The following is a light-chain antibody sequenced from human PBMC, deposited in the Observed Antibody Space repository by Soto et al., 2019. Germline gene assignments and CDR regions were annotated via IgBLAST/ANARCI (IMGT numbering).Light chain of an antibody. J-gene: IGLJ1*01. CDR2: GNT. CDR1: SSNIGAGYG. CDR3: QSYDGSLSGYV. Sequence: QSVLTQPPSVAGAPGQRVTISCTGSSSNIGAGYGVNWYQQLPGTAPKLLIYGNTNRPAGVPDRFSGSKSGTSASLAITGLQVEDEADYHCQSYDGSLSGYVFGTGTKLTVL. V-gene: IGLV1-40*01.